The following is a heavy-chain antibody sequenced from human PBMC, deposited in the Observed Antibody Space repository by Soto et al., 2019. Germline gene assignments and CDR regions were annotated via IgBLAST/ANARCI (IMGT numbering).Heavy chain of an antibody. V-gene: IGHV3-21*01. CDR1: GFTFSSYS. CDR2: ISSSSSYI. Sequence: GGSLRLSCAASGFTFSSYSMNWVRQAPGKGLEWVSSISSSSSYIYYAGSVKGRFTISRDNAKNSLYLQMNSLRAEDTAVYYCAIEVGATTWEYYYYYGMDVWGQGTTVTVSS. D-gene: IGHD1-26*01. J-gene: IGHJ6*02. CDR3: AIEVGATTWEYYYYYGMDV.